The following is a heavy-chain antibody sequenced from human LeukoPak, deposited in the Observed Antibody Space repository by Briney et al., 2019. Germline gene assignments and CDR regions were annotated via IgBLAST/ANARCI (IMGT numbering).Heavy chain of an antibody. Sequence: GGSLRLSCAASGFTFSSYSMNWVRQAPGKGLELVSSISSSSSYIYYADSVKGRFTISRDNAKNSLYLQMNSLRAEDTAVYYCARDQVAAAGRTDNWFDPWGQGTLVTVSS. CDR1: GFTFSSYS. CDR3: ARDQVAAAGRTDNWFDP. J-gene: IGHJ5*02. V-gene: IGHV3-21*01. D-gene: IGHD6-13*01. CDR2: ISSSSSYI.